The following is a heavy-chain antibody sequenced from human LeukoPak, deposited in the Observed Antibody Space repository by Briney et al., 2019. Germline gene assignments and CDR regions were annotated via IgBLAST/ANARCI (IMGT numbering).Heavy chain of an antibody. CDR3: ARAGRLLFTKLFDY. D-gene: IGHD2-21*01. CDR2: IYHSGST. V-gene: IGHV4-38-2*01. Sequence: SETLSLTCAVSGYSISSGYYWGWIRQPPGKGLEWIGSIYHSGSTYYNPSLKSRVTISVDTSKNQFSLKLSSVTAADTAVYYCARAGRLLFTKLFDYWGQGTLFTVSS. CDR1: GYSISSGYY. J-gene: IGHJ4*02.